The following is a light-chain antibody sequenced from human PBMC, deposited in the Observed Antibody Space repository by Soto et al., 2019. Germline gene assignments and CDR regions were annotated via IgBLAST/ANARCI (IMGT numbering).Light chain of an antibody. CDR1: QSISTN. Sequence: EIVMTQSPATLSVLPGERATLSCRASQSISTNLAWYQQKPGQAPRLLIYGASARAPGIPARFSGSGSGTEFTLTISSLQSEDFAVYYCHQYNNWPPYTFGQGTKLEIK. J-gene: IGKJ2*01. CDR3: HQYNNWPPYT. V-gene: IGKV3-15*01. CDR2: GAS.